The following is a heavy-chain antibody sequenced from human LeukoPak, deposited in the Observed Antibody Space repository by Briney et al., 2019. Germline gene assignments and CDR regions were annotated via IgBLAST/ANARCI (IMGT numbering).Heavy chain of an antibody. Sequence: ASVKVSCKASGGTFSSYAISWVRQAPGQELEWMGGIIPIFGTANYAQKFQGRVTITTDESTSTAYMELSSLRSEDTAVYYCARGRDGYNYAHFDYWGQGTLVTVSS. CDR3: ARGRDGYNYAHFDY. CDR2: IIPIFGTA. CDR1: GGTFSSYA. J-gene: IGHJ4*02. V-gene: IGHV1-69*05. D-gene: IGHD5-24*01.